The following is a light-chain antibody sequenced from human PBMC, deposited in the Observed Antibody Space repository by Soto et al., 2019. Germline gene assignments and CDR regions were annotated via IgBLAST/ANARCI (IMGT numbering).Light chain of an antibody. CDR2: DAS. Sequence: DIQMTQSPSTLSASVGDTVTITCRASQTISGWLAWYQQRPGKAPYLLILDASTLESGVPTRFRGRGSGTEFALNITSLQAEDFATYYCQQLRMHPSTFGGGTKVDIK. V-gene: IGKV1-5*01. CDR1: QTISGW. CDR3: QQLRMHPST. J-gene: IGKJ4*01.